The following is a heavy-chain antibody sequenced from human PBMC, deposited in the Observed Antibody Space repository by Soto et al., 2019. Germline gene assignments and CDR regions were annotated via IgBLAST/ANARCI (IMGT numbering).Heavy chain of an antibody. V-gene: IGHV3-9*01. D-gene: IGHD3-22*01. CDR2: LTWNGEVL. J-gene: IGHJ4*02. Sequence: EVQLAESGGALVQPGRSLRLSCVASGFTFDDYAIPWVRQTPGKGLEWVSGLTWNGEVLGYVDSVKGRFTISRDNAKNSLYLEMNILRPEDTALYYCVKDSESSGYLTHLDYWGQGTLVTVSS. CDR1: GFTFDDYA. CDR3: VKDSESSGYLTHLDY.